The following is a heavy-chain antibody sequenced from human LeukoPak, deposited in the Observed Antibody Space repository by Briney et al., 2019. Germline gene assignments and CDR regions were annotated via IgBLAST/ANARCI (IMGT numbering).Heavy chain of an antibody. CDR3: ARALGSGYYYGMDV. Sequence: SETLSLTCTVSGGSISSYYWSWIRQPPGKGLEWIGYIYYSGSTYYNPSLKSRVTISVDTSKNQFSLKLSSVTAADTAVYYCARALGSGYYYGMDVWGQGTTVTVSS. D-gene: IGHD3-16*01. CDR1: GGSISSYY. CDR2: IYYSGST. J-gene: IGHJ6*02. V-gene: IGHV4-59*12.